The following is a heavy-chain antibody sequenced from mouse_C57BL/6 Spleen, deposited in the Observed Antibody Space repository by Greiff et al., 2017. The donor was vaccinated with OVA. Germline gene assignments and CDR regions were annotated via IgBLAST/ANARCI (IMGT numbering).Heavy chain of an antibody. J-gene: IGHJ2*01. CDR1: GYTFTSYW. CDR3: AREGIYYYGSSSTVDY. Sequence: QVQLQQPGTELVKPGASVKLSCKASGYTFTSYWMHWVKQRPGQGLEWIGNINPSNGGTNYNEKFKSKATLTVDKSSSTAYMQLSSLTSEDSAVYYCAREGIYYYGSSSTVDYWGQGTTLTVSS. D-gene: IGHD1-1*01. CDR2: INPSNGGT. V-gene: IGHV1-53*01.